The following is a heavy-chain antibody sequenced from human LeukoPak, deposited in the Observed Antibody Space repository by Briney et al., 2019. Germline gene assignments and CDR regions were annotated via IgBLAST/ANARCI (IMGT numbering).Heavy chain of an antibody. J-gene: IGHJ6*02. CDR2: IYSGGST. CDR3: ARDGSGSYYNVRNYYYYGMDV. D-gene: IGHD3-10*01. CDR1: GFTVSSNY. V-gene: IGHV3-66*01. Sequence: GGSLRLSCAASGFTVSSNYMSWVRQAPGKGLEWGSVIYSGGSTYYADSVKGRFTISRDNSKNTLYLQMNSLRAEDTAVYYCARDGSGSYYNVRNYYYYGMDVWGQGTTVTVSS.